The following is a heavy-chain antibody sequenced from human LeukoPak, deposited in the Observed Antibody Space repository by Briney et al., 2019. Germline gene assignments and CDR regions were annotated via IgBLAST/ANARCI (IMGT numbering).Heavy chain of an antibody. CDR2: INPSGGST. CDR3: ASRCIAAADDGIRAPRYYYYYGMDV. CDR1: GYTFTSDY. Sequence: ASVKVSCKASGYTFTSDYMHWVRQAPGQGLEWMGIINPSGGSTSYAQKFQGRVTMTRDTSTSTVYMELSSLRSEDTAVYYCASRCIAAADDGIRAPRYYYYYGMDVWGQGTTVTVSS. V-gene: IGHV1-46*01. J-gene: IGHJ6*02. D-gene: IGHD6-13*01.